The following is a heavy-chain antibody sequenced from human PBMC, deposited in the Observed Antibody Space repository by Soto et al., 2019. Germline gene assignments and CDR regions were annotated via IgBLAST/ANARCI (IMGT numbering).Heavy chain of an antibody. CDR2: IIPIFGTA. Sequence: RASVKVSCKASGGTFSSYAISGVRQAPGEGLEWMGGIIPIFGTANYAQKFQGRVTITADESTSTAYMELSSLRSEDTAVYYCARDSYASSSGYYSPYYFDYWGQGTLVTVSS. J-gene: IGHJ4*02. CDR3: ARDSYASSSGYYSPYYFDY. V-gene: IGHV1-69*13. CDR1: GGTFSSYA. D-gene: IGHD3-22*01.